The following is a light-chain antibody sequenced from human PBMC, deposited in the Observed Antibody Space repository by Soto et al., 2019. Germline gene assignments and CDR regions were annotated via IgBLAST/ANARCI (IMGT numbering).Light chain of an antibody. Sequence: DIQMTQSPSSLSASVGYRFTITCQASQDINKYLNWYQQKPGKAPKLLIYDASNLETGVPSRFSGSGSGTDFTLTISSLQPEDFATYYCQQLNSYPLTFGGGTKVDIK. CDR2: DAS. CDR3: QQLNSYPLT. J-gene: IGKJ4*01. V-gene: IGKV1-33*01. CDR1: QDINKY.